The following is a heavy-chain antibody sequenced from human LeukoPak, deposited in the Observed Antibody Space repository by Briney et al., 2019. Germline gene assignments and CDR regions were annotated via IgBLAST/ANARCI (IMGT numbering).Heavy chain of an antibody. CDR1: GFTFTNYA. V-gene: IGHV3-23*01. Sequence: PGGSLRLSCATSGFTFTNYAMNWVRQAPRKGVEWVSAVTGPGDTTYYADSVKGRFTISRDNAKTSLYLQMNSLRAEDTAVYYCASLGVSSGPDLDVWGKGTTVTVSS. J-gene: IGHJ6*04. CDR2: VTGPGDTT. CDR3: ASLGVSSGPDLDV. D-gene: IGHD3-22*01.